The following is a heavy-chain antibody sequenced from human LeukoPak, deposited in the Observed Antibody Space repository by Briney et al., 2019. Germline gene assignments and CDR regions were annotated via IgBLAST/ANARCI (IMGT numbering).Heavy chain of an antibody. CDR3: ARAGVTMTPFDY. D-gene: IGHD3-22*01. CDR1: GGSFSSGSYY. Sequence: SETLSLTCTVSGGSFSSGSYYRSWIRQPPGKGLEWIGYIYYSGSTNYNPSLKSRVTISVDTSKNQFSLKLSSVTAADTAVYYCARAGVTMTPFDYWGQGTLVTVSS. CDR2: IYYSGST. V-gene: IGHV4-61*01. J-gene: IGHJ4*02.